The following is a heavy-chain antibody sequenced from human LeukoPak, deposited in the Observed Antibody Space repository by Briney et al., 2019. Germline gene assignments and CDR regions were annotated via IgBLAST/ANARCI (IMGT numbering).Heavy chain of an antibody. V-gene: IGHV3-48*01. J-gene: IGHJ6*02. CDR2: ISSSSSTI. CDR3: ARTRGYSYGYTGYYYGMDV. D-gene: IGHD5-18*01. Sequence: GGSLRLSCAASGFTFSSFAINWVRQAPGKGLEWVSYISSSSSTIYYADSVKGRFTISRDNAKNSLYLQMNSLRAEDTAVYYCARTRGYSYGYTGYYYGMDVWGQGTTVTVSS. CDR1: GFTFSSFA.